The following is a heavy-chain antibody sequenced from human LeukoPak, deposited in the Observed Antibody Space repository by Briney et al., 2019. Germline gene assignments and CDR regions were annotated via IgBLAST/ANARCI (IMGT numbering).Heavy chain of an antibody. CDR3: AKGPKYYGSGSYYIGY. D-gene: IGHD3-10*01. Sequence: GGSLRLSCAASGFTFSSYGMHWVRQAPGKGLEWVAVISYDGSNKYYADSVKGRFTISRDNSKNTLYLQMNSLRAEDTVVYYCAKGPKYYGSGSYYIGYWGQGTLVTVS. J-gene: IGHJ4*02. CDR2: ISYDGSNK. CDR1: GFTFSSYG. V-gene: IGHV3-30*18.